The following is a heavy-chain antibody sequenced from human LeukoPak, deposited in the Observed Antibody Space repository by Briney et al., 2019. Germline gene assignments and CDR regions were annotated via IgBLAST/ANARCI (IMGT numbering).Heavy chain of an antibody. Sequence: PGGSLRLSCAASGFTFSSYGTHWVRQAPGKGLEWVAVISYDGSNKYYADSVKGRFTISRDNSKNTLYLQMNSLRAEDTAVYYCAKAQAPLTHDYGGYAFGYWGQGTLVTVSS. CDR3: AKAQAPLTHDYGGYAFGY. D-gene: IGHD4-17*01. CDR1: GFTFSSYG. V-gene: IGHV3-30*18. CDR2: ISYDGSNK. J-gene: IGHJ4*02.